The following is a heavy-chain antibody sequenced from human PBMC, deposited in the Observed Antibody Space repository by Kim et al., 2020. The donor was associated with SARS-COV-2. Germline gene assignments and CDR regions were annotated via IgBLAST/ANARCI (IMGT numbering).Heavy chain of an antibody. CDR3: TTLDY. J-gene: IGHJ4*02. CDR2: KTDAGTT. Sequence: KTDAGTTDYAAPVKGRFTISRDDSKNTLYLQMNSLKTEDTAVYYCTTLDYWGQGTLVTVSS. V-gene: IGHV3-15*01.